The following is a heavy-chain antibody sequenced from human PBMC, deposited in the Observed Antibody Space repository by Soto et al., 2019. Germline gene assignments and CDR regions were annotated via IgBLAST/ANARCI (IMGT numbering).Heavy chain of an antibody. CDR3: ARVGVMGYCSSTSCYTGRDAFDI. CDR1: GGTFSSYA. Sequence: QVQLVQSGAEVKKPGSSVKVSCKASGGTFSSYAISWVRQAPGQGLEWMGGIFPIFGTANYAQKFQGRVTITADESTSTADMELSSLRAEDTAVYYCARVGVMGYCSSTSCYTGRDAFDIWGQGTMVTVSS. J-gene: IGHJ3*02. D-gene: IGHD2-2*02. CDR2: IFPIFGTA. V-gene: IGHV1-69*01.